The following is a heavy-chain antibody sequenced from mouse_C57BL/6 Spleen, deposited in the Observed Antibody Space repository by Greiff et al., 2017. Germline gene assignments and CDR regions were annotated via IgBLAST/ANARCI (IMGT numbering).Heavy chain of an antibody. CDR3: AREAIYYDYDGAMDY. CDR1: GFTFSDYG. J-gene: IGHJ4*01. CDR2: ISSGSSTI. D-gene: IGHD2-4*01. V-gene: IGHV5-17*01. Sequence: EVKLVESGGGLVKPGGSLKLSCSASGFTFSDYGMHWVRLAPEKGLEWVAYISSGSSTIYYADTVKGRFPISRDNAKNTLFLQMTSLGYEDTAMYYCAREAIYYDYDGAMDYWGQGTSVTVSS.